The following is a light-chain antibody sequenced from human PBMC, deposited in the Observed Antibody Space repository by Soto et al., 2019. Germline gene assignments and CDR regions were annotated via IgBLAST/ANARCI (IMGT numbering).Light chain of an antibody. CDR2: GLN. J-gene: IGLJ7*01. V-gene: IGLV1-44*01. CDR3: STWDDSLNAWV. Sequence: QLVLTQPPSASGTPGQRVSISCSGSSSNIGDRDVDWYQQVPGTAPKLLIYGLNQRPSGVPDPFSASKSGASASLAISGLQFEDEAVYYCSTWDDSLNAWVFGGGTQLTVL. CDR1: SSNIGDRD.